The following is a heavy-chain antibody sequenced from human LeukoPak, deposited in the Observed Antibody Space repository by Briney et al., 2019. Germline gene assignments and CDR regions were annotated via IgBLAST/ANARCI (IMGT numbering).Heavy chain of an antibody. CDR2: ISYDGSNK. Sequence: GGSLRLSCAASGFTFSSYWMHWVRQAPGKGLEWVAVISYDGSNKYYADSVKGRFTISRDNSKNTLYLQMNSLRAEDTAVYYCAREGTYYYYMDVWGKGTTVTVSS. CDR1: GFTFSSYW. CDR3: AREGTYYYYMDV. J-gene: IGHJ6*03. D-gene: IGHD1-1*01. V-gene: IGHV3-30*01.